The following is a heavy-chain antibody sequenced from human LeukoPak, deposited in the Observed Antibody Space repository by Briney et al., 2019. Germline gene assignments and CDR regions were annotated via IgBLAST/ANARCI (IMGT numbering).Heavy chain of an antibody. D-gene: IGHD4-17*01. J-gene: IGHJ4*02. CDR2: IIPILGIA. CDR1: GGTFSSYA. CDR3: AFGDRNRRYFDY. Sequence: ASVKVSCKASGGTFSSYAISWVRQAPGQGLEWMGRIIPILGIANYAQKFQGRVTITADKSTSTAYMELSSLRSEDTAVYYRAFGDRNRRYFDYWGQGTLVTVSS. V-gene: IGHV1-69*04.